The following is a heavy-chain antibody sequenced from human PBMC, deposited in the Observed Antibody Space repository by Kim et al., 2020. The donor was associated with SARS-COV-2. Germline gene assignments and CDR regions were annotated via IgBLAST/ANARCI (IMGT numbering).Heavy chain of an antibody. CDR1: GFTFSSYW. CDR3: ARDRTNYYGSGRRSWYFDL. J-gene: IGHJ2*01. Sequence: GGSLRLSCAASGFTFSSYWMSWVRQAPGKGLEWVANIKQDGSEKYYVDSVKGRFTISRDNAKNSLYLQMNSLRAEDTAVYYCARDRTNYYGSGRRSWYFDLWGRGTLVTVSS. V-gene: IGHV3-7*03. D-gene: IGHD3-10*01. CDR2: IKQDGSEK.